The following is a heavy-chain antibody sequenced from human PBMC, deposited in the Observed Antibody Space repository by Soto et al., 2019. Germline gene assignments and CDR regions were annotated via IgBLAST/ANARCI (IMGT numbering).Heavy chain of an antibody. CDR3: ARVTIQGLRYYGMDV. V-gene: IGHV3-30-3*01. J-gene: IGHJ6*02. D-gene: IGHD3-10*01. Sequence: QVQLVESGGGVVQPGRSLRLSCAASGFTFSSYAMHWVRQAPGKGLEWVAVMSYDGSNKYYADSVKGRFTSSRDDSKNTGYLEMNSLRAEDTAVYYCARVTIQGLRYYGMDVWGQGTTVTVSS. CDR1: GFTFSSYA. CDR2: MSYDGSNK.